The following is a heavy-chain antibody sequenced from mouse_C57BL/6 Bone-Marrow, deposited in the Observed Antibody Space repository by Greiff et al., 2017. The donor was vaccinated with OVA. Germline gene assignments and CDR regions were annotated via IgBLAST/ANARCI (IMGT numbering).Heavy chain of an antibody. Sequence: VKLMESGPELVKPGASVKISCKASGYAFSSSWMNWVKQRPGKGLEWIGRIYPGDGDTNYNGKFKGKATLTADKSSSTAYMQLSSLTSEDSAVYFCARKRTGSYFDYWGQGTTLTVSS. CDR3: ARKRTGSYFDY. CDR2: IYPGDGDT. CDR1: GYAFSSSW. J-gene: IGHJ2*01. V-gene: IGHV1-82*01.